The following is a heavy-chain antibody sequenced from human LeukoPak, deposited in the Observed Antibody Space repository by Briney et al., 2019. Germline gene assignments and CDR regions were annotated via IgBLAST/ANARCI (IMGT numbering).Heavy chain of an antibody. V-gene: IGHV1-2*02. J-gene: IGHJ4*02. Sequence: ASVKVSCKASGYTFTGYYMHWVRQAPGQGLEWMGWINPNSGDTGYAQKFQGRVTMTRDTSISTAYMDLTSLSSEDTAVYYCSRGRAVGATVPNYWGQGTLVTVSS. CDR2: INPNSGDT. CDR3: SRGRAVGATVPNY. CDR1: GYTFTGYY. D-gene: IGHD1-26*01.